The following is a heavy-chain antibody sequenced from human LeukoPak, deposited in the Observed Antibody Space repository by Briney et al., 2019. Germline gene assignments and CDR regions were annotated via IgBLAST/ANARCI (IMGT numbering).Heavy chain of an antibody. CDR2: INHSGST. V-gene: IGHV4-34*01. D-gene: IGHD5-18*01. Sequence: SETLSLTCAVYGGSFSGYYWGWIRQPPGKGLEWIGEINHSGSTNYNPSLKSRVTISVDTSKNQFSLKLSSVTAADTAVYYCARYKGSRGYSYGNYYYYYMDVWRKGTTVTVSS. J-gene: IGHJ6*03. CDR3: ARYKGSRGYSYGNYYYYYMDV. CDR1: GGSFSGYY.